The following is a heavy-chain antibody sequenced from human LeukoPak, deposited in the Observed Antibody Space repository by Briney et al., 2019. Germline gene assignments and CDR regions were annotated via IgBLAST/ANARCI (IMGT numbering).Heavy chain of an antibody. D-gene: IGHD3-10*01. CDR1: GFTFSSYA. Sequence: GGSLRLSCAASGFTFSSYAMSWVRQAPGNGLEWVSYISSSSTIYYADSVKGRSTISRDNAKNSLYLQMNSLRAEDTAVYYCARDPRPRLLWFGENYYYYMDVWGKGTTVTVSS. J-gene: IGHJ6*03. CDR3: ARDPRPRLLWFGENYYYYMDV. CDR2: ISSSSTI. V-gene: IGHV3-48*01.